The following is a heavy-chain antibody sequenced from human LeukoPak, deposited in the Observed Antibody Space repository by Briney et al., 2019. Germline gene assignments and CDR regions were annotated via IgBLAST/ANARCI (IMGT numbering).Heavy chain of an antibody. J-gene: IGHJ5*02. CDR3: ARGQARLAWFDP. CDR2: LHTSGST. CDR1: GGSISSYY. V-gene: IGHV4-4*07. D-gene: IGHD6-19*01. Sequence: SETLSLTCTVSGGSISSYYWSWIRQPAGEGLEWIGRLHTSGSTHYNPSLKSRVTMSVDTSKNQFSLRLRSVTAADTAVYYCARGQARLAWFDPWGQGTLVTVSS.